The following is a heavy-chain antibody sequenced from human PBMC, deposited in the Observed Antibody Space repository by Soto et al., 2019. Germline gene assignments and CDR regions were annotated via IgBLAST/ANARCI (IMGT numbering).Heavy chain of an antibody. CDR2: IYSGGST. CDR3: ARDKSGTMVRGGGMDV. D-gene: IGHD3-10*01. CDR1: GFTVSSNY. Sequence: EVQLVESGGGLVQPGGSLRLSCAASGFTVSSNYMSWVRRAPGKGRGGVSVIYSGGSTYYADSVKGRFTISRHNSKNTLYLQMNSLRAEDTAVYYCARDKSGTMVRGGGMDVWGKGTTVTVSS. J-gene: IGHJ6*03. V-gene: IGHV3-53*04.